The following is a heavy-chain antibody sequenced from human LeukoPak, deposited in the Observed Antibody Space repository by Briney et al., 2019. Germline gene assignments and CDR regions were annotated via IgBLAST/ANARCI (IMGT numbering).Heavy chain of an antibody. CDR1: GYSFTSYW. Sequence: ESLNISCKGSGYSFTSYWIGWVRQMPGKGLEWMGIIYPGDSDTRYSPSFQGQVTISADKSISTAYLQWSSLKASDTAMYYCAVCYSGYDSAFDPWGQGTLVTVSS. J-gene: IGHJ5*02. CDR2: IYPGDSDT. D-gene: IGHD5-12*01. V-gene: IGHV5-51*01. CDR3: AVCYSGYDSAFDP.